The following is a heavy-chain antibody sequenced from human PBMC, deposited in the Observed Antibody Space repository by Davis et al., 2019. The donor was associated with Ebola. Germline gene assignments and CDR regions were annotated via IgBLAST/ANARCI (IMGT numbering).Heavy chain of an antibody. J-gene: IGHJ4*02. Sequence: SETLSLTCAVSGGSISSSNWWSWVRQPPGKGLEWIGEIYHSGTTNSNPSLRSRVTISVDKSKNQFSLKLSSVTAADTAVYYCARGLYSSGWWYYFDYWGQGTLVTVSS. D-gene: IGHD6-19*01. CDR2: IYHSGTT. CDR1: GGSISSSNW. V-gene: IGHV4-4*02. CDR3: ARGLYSSGWWYYFDY.